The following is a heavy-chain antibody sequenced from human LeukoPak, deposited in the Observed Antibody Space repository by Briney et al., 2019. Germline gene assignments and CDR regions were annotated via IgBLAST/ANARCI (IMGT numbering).Heavy chain of an antibody. D-gene: IGHD1-26*01. CDR3: ARDLYSGSYYGY. V-gene: IGHV1-46*01. CDR1: GYTFTSYY. J-gene: IGHJ4*02. CDR2: INPSGGST. Sequence: ASVKVSCKASGYTFTSYYMHWVRQAPGQGLEWKGIINPSGGSTSYAQKFQGRVTMTRDMSTSTVYMELSSLRSEDTAVYYCARDLYSGSYYGYWGQGTLVTVSS.